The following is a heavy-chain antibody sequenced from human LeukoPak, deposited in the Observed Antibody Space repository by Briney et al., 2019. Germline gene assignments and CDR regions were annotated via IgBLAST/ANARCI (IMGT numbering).Heavy chain of an antibody. V-gene: IGHV3-30-3*01. CDR3: ARDRLGWFDP. J-gene: IGHJ5*02. CDR1: GFTFSSYA. CDR2: ISYDGSNK. Sequence: GGSLRLSCAASGFTFSSYAMHWVRQAPGKGLEWVAVISYDGSNKYYADSVKSRFTISRDNSKNTLYLQMNSLRAEDTAVYYCARDRLGWFDPWGQGTLVTVSS.